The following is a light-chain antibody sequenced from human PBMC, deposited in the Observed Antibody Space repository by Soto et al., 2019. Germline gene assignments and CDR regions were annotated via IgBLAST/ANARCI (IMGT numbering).Light chain of an antibody. J-gene: IGKJ2*01. Sequence: EIVLTQSPGTLSLSPGERATLSCRASHSVSSRYLAWYQQKPGQASRLLIYGASSRATGIPDRFSGSGSGTDFTLTISRLEPEDFAVYYCQQYGSSPPYTFGQGTKLEIK. CDR2: GAS. CDR1: HSVSSRY. V-gene: IGKV3-20*01. CDR3: QQYGSSPPYT.